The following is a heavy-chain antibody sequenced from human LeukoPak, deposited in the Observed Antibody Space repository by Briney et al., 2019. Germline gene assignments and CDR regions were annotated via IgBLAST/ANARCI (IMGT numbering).Heavy chain of an antibody. CDR3: ARKYPDHWFDP. V-gene: IGHV4-30-4*01. Sequence: SQTLSLTCTVFGGSISSGNYYWSWIRQPPGKGLEWIGYIFYLGNTYYNPSLRSRVSISVNTFKNQFSLKLTAVTAADTAVYYCARKYPDHWFDPWGQGTLVTVSS. CDR2: IFYLGNT. D-gene: IGHD6-6*01. CDR1: GGSISSGNYY. J-gene: IGHJ5*02.